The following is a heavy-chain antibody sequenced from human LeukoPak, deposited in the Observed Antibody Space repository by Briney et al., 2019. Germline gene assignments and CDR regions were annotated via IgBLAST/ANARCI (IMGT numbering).Heavy chain of an antibody. V-gene: IGHV3-30-3*01. Sequence: GRSLRLSCAASGFTFSSYAMHWVRQAPGKGLEWVAVISYDGSNKYYADSVKGRFTISRDNSKNTLYLQMNSLRAEDTAVYYCARAPYGDYAWSPHPFDYWGRGTLVTVSS. CDR2: ISYDGSNK. J-gene: IGHJ4*02. D-gene: IGHD4-17*01. CDR1: GFTFSSYA. CDR3: ARAPYGDYAWSPHPFDY.